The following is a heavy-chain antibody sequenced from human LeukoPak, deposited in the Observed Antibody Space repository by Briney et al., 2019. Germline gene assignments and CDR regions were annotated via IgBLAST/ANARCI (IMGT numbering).Heavy chain of an antibody. CDR2: INPNSGGT. CDR1: GYTFTGYY. Sequence: ASVKVSCKASGYTFTGYYMHWVRQAPGQGLEWMGWINPNSGGTNYAQKFQGRVTMTRDTSISTAYMELSRLRPDDTAVYYCARDFTGTRTNYYYYYMDVWGKGTTVTISS. J-gene: IGHJ6*03. V-gene: IGHV1-2*02. D-gene: IGHD1-7*01. CDR3: ARDFTGTRTNYYYYYMDV.